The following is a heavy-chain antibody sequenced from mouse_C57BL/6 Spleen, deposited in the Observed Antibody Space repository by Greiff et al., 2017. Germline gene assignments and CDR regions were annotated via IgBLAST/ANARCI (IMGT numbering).Heavy chain of an antibody. CDR2: IYPGSGST. D-gene: IGHD2-3*01. J-gene: IGHJ2*01. Sequence: QVQLQQPGAELVKPGASVKMSCKASGYTFTSYWITWVKQRPGQGLEWIGDIYPGSGSTNYTEKFKSKATLTVDTSSSTAYMQLSSLTSEDAAVDYCARYYDGYFRDYWGQGTTLTVSS. CDR3: ARYYDGYFRDY. V-gene: IGHV1-55*01. CDR1: GYTFTSYW.